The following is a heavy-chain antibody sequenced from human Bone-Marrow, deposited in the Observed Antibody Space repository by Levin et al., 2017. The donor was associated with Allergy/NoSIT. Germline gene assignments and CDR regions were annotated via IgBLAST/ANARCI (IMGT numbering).Heavy chain of an antibody. J-gene: IGHJ4*02. CDR3: AKDVDSSVAAPDY. CDR1: GFTFSSYG. V-gene: IGHV3-30*18. Sequence: PGGSLRLSCAASGFTFSSYGMHWVRQAPGRGLEWVTAISYDGTNKYYADSVRGRITISRDNSKNTLSLQMDRLRAEDTAVYYCAKDVDSSVAAPDYWGQGALVTVSS. D-gene: IGHD3-22*01. CDR2: ISYDGTNK.